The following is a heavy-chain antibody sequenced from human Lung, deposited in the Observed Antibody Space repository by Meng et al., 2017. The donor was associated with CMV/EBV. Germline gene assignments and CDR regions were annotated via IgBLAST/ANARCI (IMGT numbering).Heavy chain of an antibody. CDR3: ARNSLDYDAFDI. J-gene: IGHJ3*02. CDR1: GFTVTSNS. CDR2: IYSGGDT. D-gene: IGHD3-9*01. Sequence: GESXKISCAASGFTVTSNSMTWVRQAPGKGLECVSVIYSGGDTKYATSVKGRFTISSDNSKNTLFLQMNYLQPGDTAVYYCARNSLDYDAFDILGQGPMVTVSS. V-gene: IGHV3-53*01.